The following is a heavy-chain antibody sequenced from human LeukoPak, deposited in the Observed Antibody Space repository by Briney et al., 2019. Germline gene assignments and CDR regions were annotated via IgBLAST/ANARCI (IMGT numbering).Heavy chain of an antibody. CDR1: GFTFDDFA. CDR3: ARGTTPSYYFYYMDF. V-gene: IGHV3-30*03. D-gene: IGHD4-11*01. Sequence: GRSLRLSCAASGFTFDDFAMHWVRQAPGKGLEWVTLISFDGSDKNYADSVKGRFTISRDNSKDTVYLHVESLRPEDTAVYYCARGTTPSYYFYYMDFWGKGTTVTVSS. J-gene: IGHJ6*03. CDR2: ISFDGSDK.